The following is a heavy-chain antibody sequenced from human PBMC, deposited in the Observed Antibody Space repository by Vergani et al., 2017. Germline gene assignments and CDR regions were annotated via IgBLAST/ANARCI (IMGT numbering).Heavy chain of an antibody. CDR3: ARGXTGTTRYYYYYMDV. Sequence: EVQLVESRGVLVQPGGSLRLSCAASGFTVSCNEMSWVRQAPGKGLEWVSSISGDSTYCADSGKGRFTISRDSSKNSLYLQMNSLRSEDTAVYYCARGXTGTTRYYYYYMDVWGKGTTVTVSS. V-gene: IGHV3-38-3*01. J-gene: IGHJ6*03. D-gene: IGHD1-7*01. CDR2: ISGDST. CDR1: GFTVSCNE.